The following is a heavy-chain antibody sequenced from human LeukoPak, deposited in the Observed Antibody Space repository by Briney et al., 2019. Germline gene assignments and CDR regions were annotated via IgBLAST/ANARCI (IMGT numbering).Heavy chain of an antibody. CDR1: GYTFTSYG. CDR3: ARDIRALGITFGGVIGLPSDY. Sequence: ASVKVSCKASGYTFTSYGISWVRQAPGQGLEWMGWISAYNGNTNYAQKLQGRVTMTTDTSTSTAYMELRSLRSDDTAVYYCARDIRALGITFGGVIGLPSDYWGQGTLVTVSS. D-gene: IGHD3-16*01. V-gene: IGHV1-18*01. CDR2: ISAYNGNT. J-gene: IGHJ4*02.